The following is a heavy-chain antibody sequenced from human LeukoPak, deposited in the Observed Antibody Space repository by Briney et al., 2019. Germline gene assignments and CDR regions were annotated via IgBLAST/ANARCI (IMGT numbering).Heavy chain of an antibody. CDR3: ARVCSGGRIKESFDY. V-gene: IGHV4-30-4*01. D-gene: IGHD2-15*01. Sequence: SQTLSLTCTVSGGSISSGDYYWSWIRQPPGKGLEWIGCIYYSGSTYYNPSLKSRVTISVDTSKNQFSLKLSSATAADTAVYYCARVCSGGRIKESFDYWGQGTLVTVSS. J-gene: IGHJ4*02. CDR1: GGSISSGDYY. CDR2: IYYSGST.